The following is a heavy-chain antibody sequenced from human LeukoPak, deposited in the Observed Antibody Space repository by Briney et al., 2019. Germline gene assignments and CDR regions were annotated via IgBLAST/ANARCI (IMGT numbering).Heavy chain of an antibody. CDR2: ISGSGGST. D-gene: IGHD3-22*01. Sequence: GGSLRLSCAASGFTFSSYAMSWVRQAPGNGLEWVSAISGSGGSTYYADSVKGRFTISRDNSKNTLYLQMNSLRAEDTAVYYCAKTPHSSGYPNRFDYWGQGTLVTVSS. J-gene: IGHJ4*02. CDR3: AKTPHSSGYPNRFDY. CDR1: GFTFSSYA. V-gene: IGHV3-23*01.